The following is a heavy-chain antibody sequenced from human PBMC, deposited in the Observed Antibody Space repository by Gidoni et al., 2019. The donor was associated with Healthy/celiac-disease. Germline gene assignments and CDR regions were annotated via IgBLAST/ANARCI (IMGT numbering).Heavy chain of an antibody. J-gene: IGHJ5*02. D-gene: IGHD2-15*01. V-gene: IGHV4-61*02. CDR2: IYTSGST. Sequence: QVQLQESGPGLVKPSQTLSLTCTVSGGSISSGSYYWSWIRQPAGKGLEWIGRIYTSGSTNYNPSLKSRVTISVDTSKNQFSLKLSSVTAADTAVYYCARENPIVVVVAATRNWFDPWGQGTLVTVSS. CDR3: ARENPIVVVVAATRNWFDP. CDR1: GGSISSGSYY.